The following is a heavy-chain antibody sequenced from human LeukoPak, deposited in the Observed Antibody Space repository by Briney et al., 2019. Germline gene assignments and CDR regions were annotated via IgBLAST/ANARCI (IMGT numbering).Heavy chain of an antibody. CDR2: ISGSGGST. J-gene: IGHJ6*03. Sequence: PGGSLRLSCAASGLTFSNYAMSWVRQAPGKGLEWVSAISGSGGSTYYADSVKGRFTISRDNSKNTLYLQMNTLRAEDTAVYYCAKDWYTSSSRLFYYMDVWGKGTTVTVSS. D-gene: IGHD6-6*01. CDR1: GLTFSNYA. V-gene: IGHV3-23*01. CDR3: AKDWYTSSSRLFYYMDV.